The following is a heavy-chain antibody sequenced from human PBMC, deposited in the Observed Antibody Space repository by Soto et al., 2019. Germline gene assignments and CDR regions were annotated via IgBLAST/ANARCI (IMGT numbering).Heavy chain of an antibody. CDR2: ISSSGSTI. J-gene: IGHJ4*02. D-gene: IGHD1-26*01. CDR1: GFTFSSYE. Sequence: PGGSLRLSCAASGFTFSSYEMNWVRQAPGKGLEWVSYISSSGSTIYYADSVKGRFTISRDNAKNSLYLQMNSLRAEDTAVYYCARGLRGSYHFDYWGQGTLATVSS. V-gene: IGHV3-48*03. CDR3: ARGLRGSYHFDY.